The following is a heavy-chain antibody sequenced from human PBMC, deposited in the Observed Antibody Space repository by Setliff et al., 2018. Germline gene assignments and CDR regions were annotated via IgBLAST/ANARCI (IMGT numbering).Heavy chain of an antibody. V-gene: IGHV5-51*01. J-gene: IGHJ4*02. CDR2: VYPGDSDT. CDR1: GYSFTTSW. Sequence: GESLKISCKASGYSFTTSWIAWVRQKPGKGLEWMGIVYPGDSDTQYSPSFQGQVTFSSDKSINTAYLHLSSLKASDTAMYYCAREHVSGHSEYWGQGTLVTVSS. CDR3: AREHVSGHSEY. D-gene: IGHD1-26*01.